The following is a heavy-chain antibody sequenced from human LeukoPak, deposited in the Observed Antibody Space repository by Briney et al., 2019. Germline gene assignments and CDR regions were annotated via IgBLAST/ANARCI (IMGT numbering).Heavy chain of an antibody. D-gene: IGHD6-19*01. CDR3: ARGYSSGWDYYFDY. V-gene: IGHV4-61*02. Sequence: SETLSLTCTVPGGSISSGSYYWSWFRQPAGKGLEWLGRIYTSGSTNYNPSLKIRVTISVDTSKNQFSRKLSSVTAADTAVYYCARGYSSGWDYYFDYWGQGTLVTVSS. J-gene: IGHJ4*02. CDR2: IYTSGST. CDR1: GGSISSGSYY.